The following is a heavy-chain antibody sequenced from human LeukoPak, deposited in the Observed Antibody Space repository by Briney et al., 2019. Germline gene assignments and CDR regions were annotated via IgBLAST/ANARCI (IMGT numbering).Heavy chain of an antibody. CDR2: ISWNGGII. V-gene: IGHV3-9*01. CDR3: AKGGLRLYFGQFHY. J-gene: IGHJ4*02. Sequence: GRSLRLSCAASGFTFENYAMHWVRKVPGKGLEWVSGISWNGGIIGYADSVKGRFTISRDSAKNSLYLQMNSLRVEDTALYYCAKGGLRLYFGQFHYWGQGTLVTVSS. CDR1: GFTFENYA. D-gene: IGHD3-10*01.